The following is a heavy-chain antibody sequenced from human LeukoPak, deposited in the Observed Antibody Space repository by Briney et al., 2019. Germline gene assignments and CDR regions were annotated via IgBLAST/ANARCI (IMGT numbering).Heavy chain of an antibody. J-gene: IGHJ4*02. V-gene: IGHV4-39*01. D-gene: IGHD4-11*01. Sequence: PSETPCLTPALSLVSPTASIHSWGWIRHSPGKALEWIGSMSYVGITSYHPSLKSRAPISVDTSKNQFSLTLNSVTAADTAVYYCTRLPLDYSLDHWGQGTPVSVSS. CDR3: TRLPLDYSLDH. CDR2: MSYVGIT. CDR1: VSPTASIHS.